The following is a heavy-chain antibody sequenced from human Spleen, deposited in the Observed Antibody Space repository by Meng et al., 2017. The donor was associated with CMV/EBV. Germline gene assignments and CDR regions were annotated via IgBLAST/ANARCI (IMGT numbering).Heavy chain of an antibody. D-gene: IGHD3-22*01. CDR1: GFTFDDYV. CDR3: ATIIDSSSYGSY. Sequence: GGSLRLPCVASGFTFDDYVMHWVRQAPGKGLEWVSGISWNSGNKDYADSVKGRFTISRDSARNSLYLQMNNLRAEDTALYYCATIIDSSSYGSYWGQGTLVTVSS. J-gene: IGHJ4*02. CDR2: ISWNSGNK. V-gene: IGHV3-9*01.